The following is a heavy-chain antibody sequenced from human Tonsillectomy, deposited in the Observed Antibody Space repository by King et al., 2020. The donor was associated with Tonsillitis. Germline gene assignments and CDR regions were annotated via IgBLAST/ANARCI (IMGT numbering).Heavy chain of an antibody. CDR2: ISTNGGST. CDR1: GFTFSSYA. J-gene: IGHJ4*02. CDR3: VKAGGIVVEVSAPDY. Sequence: VQLVESGGGLVQPGGSLRLSCSASGFTFSSYAMHWVRQAPGKGLEYVSAISTNGGSTYYADSVKGRFTISRDNSKNTLYLQMSSLRAEDTAVYYCVKAGGIVVEVSAPDYWGQGTLVTVSS. D-gene: IGHD2-8*02. V-gene: IGHV3-64D*06.